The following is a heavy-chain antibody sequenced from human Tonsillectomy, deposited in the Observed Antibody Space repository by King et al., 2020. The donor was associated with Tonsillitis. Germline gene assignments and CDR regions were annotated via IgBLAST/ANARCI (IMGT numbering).Heavy chain of an antibody. Sequence: QLVQSGGGVVQPGRSLRLSCAASGFTFSSYAMHWVRHAPGKGLEWGGLISCDGSNKEYADSAKGRFTISRDNSKNRLYLQMNSLRAEDTAVYYCARRDGALDYYYYGMDVWGQGTTVTVSS. CDR3: ARRDGALDYYYYGMDV. CDR2: ISCDGSNK. V-gene: IGHV3-30-3*01. D-gene: IGHD4-17*01. J-gene: IGHJ6*02. CDR1: GFTFSSYA.